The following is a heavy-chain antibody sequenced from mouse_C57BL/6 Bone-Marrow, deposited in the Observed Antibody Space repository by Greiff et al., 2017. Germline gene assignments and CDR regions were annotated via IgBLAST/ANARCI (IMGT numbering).Heavy chain of an antibody. CDR1: GYTFTSYW. V-gene: IGHV1-50*01. Sequence: QVQLQQPGAELVKPGASVKLSCKASGYTFTSYWMQWVKQRPGQGLEWIGEIDPYDSYTNYNQKFKGKATLTVDTSSSPAYMELSILTSEDSAIYYCANYYCSSYGDYWGQGTTLTVSS. CDR2: IDPYDSYT. CDR3: ANYYCSSYGDY. J-gene: IGHJ2*01. D-gene: IGHD1-1*01.